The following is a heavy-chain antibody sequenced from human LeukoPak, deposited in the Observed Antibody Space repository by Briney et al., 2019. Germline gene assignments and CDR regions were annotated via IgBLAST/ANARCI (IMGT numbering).Heavy chain of an antibody. Sequence: GGSLRLSCVASGLAFSSYSMHWVRQAPGKGLEWVGVISYDGSDEYYTDSVKGRFTISQDNSKNTVYLQMNSLRADDTAVYYCARDFTPEWFDIHWGQGTLVTVS. CDR1: GLAFSSYS. D-gene: IGHD3-3*01. J-gene: IGHJ4*02. CDR3: ARDFTPEWFDIH. V-gene: IGHV3-30*04. CDR2: ISYDGSDE.